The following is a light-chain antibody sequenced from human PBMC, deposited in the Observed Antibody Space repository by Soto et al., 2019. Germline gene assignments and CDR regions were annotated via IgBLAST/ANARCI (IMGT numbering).Light chain of an antibody. V-gene: IGKV3-20*01. J-gene: IGKJ1*01. CDR3: QQYNNWPT. Sequence: EIVLTQSPGTLSLSPWERATLSCRASESVSSSYLAWYQQKPGQAPRLLIFGASSRATGTPDRFSGSGSGTDFTLTISSLQSEDFAVYYCQQYNNWPTFGQGTKVDIK. CDR2: GAS. CDR1: ESVSSSY.